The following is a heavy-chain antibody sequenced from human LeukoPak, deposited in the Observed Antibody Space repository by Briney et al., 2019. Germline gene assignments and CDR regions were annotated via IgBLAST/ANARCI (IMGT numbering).Heavy chain of an antibody. J-gene: IGHJ4*02. CDR1: GYTFTGYH. Sequence: ASVTVSCKASGYTFTGYHMHWVRQAPGQGLEWMGRINPNSGDTNYAQKFQGRVTMTRDTSITTAYMELSRLRPDDTAMCYCARDYCSSTSCLFDYWGQGTLVTVSS. CDR3: ARDYCSSTSCLFDY. V-gene: IGHV1-2*06. D-gene: IGHD2-2*01. CDR2: INPNSGDT.